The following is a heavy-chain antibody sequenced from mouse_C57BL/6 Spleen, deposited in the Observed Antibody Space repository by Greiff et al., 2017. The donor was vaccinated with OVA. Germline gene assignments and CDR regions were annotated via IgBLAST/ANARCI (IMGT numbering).Heavy chain of an antibody. CDR2: IYPRSGNT. D-gene: IGHD4-1*01. Sequence: QVQLKESGAELARPGASVKLSCKASGYTFTSYGISWVKQRTGQGLEWIGEIYPRSGNTSYNEKFKGKATLTADKSSSTAYMELRSLTSEDSAVYFCARLGGTGDYFDYWGQGTTLTVSS. CDR3: ARLGGTGDYFDY. CDR1: GYTFTSYG. V-gene: IGHV1-81*01. J-gene: IGHJ2*01.